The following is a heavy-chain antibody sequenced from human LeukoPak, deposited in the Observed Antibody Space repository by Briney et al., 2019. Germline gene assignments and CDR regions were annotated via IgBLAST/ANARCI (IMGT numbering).Heavy chain of an antibody. J-gene: IGHJ5*02. CDR3: ARGQSDIVVVPAAVVWFDP. D-gene: IGHD2-2*01. CDR2: IYYSGST. V-gene: IGHV4-59*01. CDR1: GGSISSYY. Sequence: SETLPLTCTVSGGSISSYYWSWIRQPPGKGLEWIGYIYYSGSTNYNPSLESRVTISVDTSKNQSSLKLSSVTAADTAVYYCARGQSDIVVVPAAVVWFDPWGQGTLVTVSS.